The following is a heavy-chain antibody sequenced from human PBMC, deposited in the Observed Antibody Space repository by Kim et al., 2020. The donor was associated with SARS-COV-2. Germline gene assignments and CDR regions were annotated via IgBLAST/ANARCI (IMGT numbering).Heavy chain of an antibody. CDR3: ARAEDPVFEVEGVGFDY. Sequence: GGSLRLSCAASGFTFSDYYMSWIRQAPGKGLEWVSYISSSGSTIYYADSVKGRFTISRDNAKNSLYLQMNSLRAEDTAVYYCARAEDPVFEVEGVGFDYWGQGTLVTVSS. CDR2: ISSSGSTI. J-gene: IGHJ4*02. D-gene: IGHD2-21*01. CDR1: GFTFSDYY. V-gene: IGHV3-11*01.